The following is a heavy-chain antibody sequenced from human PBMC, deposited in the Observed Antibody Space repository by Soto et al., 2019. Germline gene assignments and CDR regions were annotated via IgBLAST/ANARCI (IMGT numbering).Heavy chain of an antibody. J-gene: IGHJ4*02. CDR2: IYYSGST. CDR1: GGSISSYY. CDR3: ARGWRSGSYS. V-gene: IGHV4-59*01. Sequence: QVQLQESGPGLVKPSETLSLTCTVSGGSISSYYWSWIRQPPGKGLEWIGYIYYSGSTNYNPSLKSRVTISVDTSKNQFSLKLSSVTAADTAVYYCARGWRSGSYSWGQGTLVTVSS. D-gene: IGHD1-26*01.